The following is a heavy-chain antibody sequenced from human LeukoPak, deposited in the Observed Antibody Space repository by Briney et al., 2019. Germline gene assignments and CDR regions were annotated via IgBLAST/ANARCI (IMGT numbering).Heavy chain of an antibody. Sequence: GASVKVSCKASGYTFTSFDINWVRQATGQGLEWMGWMNPNSGNTGYAQKFQGRVTITRNTSISTAYMELSSLRSEDTAVYYCARGNFAYGSGSVSFDPWGQGTLVTVSS. D-gene: IGHD3-10*01. CDR2: MNPNSGNT. V-gene: IGHV1-8*03. CDR3: ARGNFAYGSGSVSFDP. CDR1: GYTFTSFD. J-gene: IGHJ5*02.